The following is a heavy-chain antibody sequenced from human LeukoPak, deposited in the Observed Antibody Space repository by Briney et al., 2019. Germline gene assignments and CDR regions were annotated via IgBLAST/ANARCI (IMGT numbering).Heavy chain of an antibody. CDR1: GFTFSSYG. CDR3: AKEDYHFGHDY. CDR2: ISYDGSNK. Sequence: GGSLRLSCAASGFTFSSYGMHWVRQAPGKGLEWVAVISYDGSNKYYADSVKGRFTISRDNSKNTLYLQMNSLRAEDTAVYYCAKEDYHFGHDYWGQGTLVTVSS. J-gene: IGHJ4*02. D-gene: IGHD2/OR15-2a*01. V-gene: IGHV3-30*18.